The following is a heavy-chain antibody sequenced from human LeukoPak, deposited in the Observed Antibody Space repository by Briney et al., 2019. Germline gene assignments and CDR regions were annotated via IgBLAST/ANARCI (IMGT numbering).Heavy chain of an antibody. CDR2: ISSSSSTI. CDR1: GFTFSSYS. D-gene: IGHD1-1*01. CDR3: AKSRSGSANWALQIFDN. J-gene: IGHJ4*02. V-gene: IGHV3-48*04. Sequence: GRSLRLSCAASGFTFSSYSMNWVRQAPGKGLEWVSYISSSSSTIYYADSVKGRFTISRDNAKNSLSLQMNSLRAEDTAVYFCAKSRSGSANWALQIFDNWGQGTLVTVSS.